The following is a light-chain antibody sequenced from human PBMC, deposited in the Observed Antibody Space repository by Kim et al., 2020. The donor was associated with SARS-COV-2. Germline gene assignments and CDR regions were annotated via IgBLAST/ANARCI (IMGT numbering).Light chain of an antibody. CDR3: QQSYTFPLT. V-gene: IGKV1-39*01. CDR2: ATS. Sequence: ASGGDRVTITCRASQYVSGFLNWYQQQPGKAPNLRIYATSNLQTGVPSRFSGSGSGTDFTLTISSLQPEDFATYDCQQSYTFPLTFGGGTKVDIK. J-gene: IGKJ4*01. CDR1: QYVSGF.